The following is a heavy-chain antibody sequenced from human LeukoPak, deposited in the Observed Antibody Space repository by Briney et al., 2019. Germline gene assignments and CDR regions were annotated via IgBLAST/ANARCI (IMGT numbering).Heavy chain of an antibody. Sequence: ASVKVSCKASGYTFTSYAMNWVRQAPGQGLEWMGWINTNTGNPTYAQGFTGRFVFSLDTSVSTAYLQISSLKAEDTAVYYCARDPSVRRLMYYFDYWGQGTLVTVSS. J-gene: IGHJ4*02. CDR2: INTNTGNP. CDR3: ARDPSVRRLMYYFDY. D-gene: IGHD2-8*01. V-gene: IGHV7-4-1*02. CDR1: GYTFTSYA.